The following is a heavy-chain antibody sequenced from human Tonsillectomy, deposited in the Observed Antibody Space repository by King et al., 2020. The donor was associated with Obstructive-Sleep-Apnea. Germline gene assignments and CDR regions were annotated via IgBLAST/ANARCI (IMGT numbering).Heavy chain of an antibody. CDR3: ARGRVIIPYYFDY. CDR2: ISSNGGST. J-gene: IGHJ4*02. D-gene: IGHD3-10*01. Sequence: VQLVESGGGLVQPGGSLRLSCAASGFTFSSYAMHWVRQAPGKGLEYVSAISSNGGSTYYANSVKGRFTISRDNSKNTLYLQMGSLRAEDMAVYYCARGRVIIPYYFDYWGQGTLVTVSS. CDR1: GFTFSSYA. V-gene: IGHV3-64*01.